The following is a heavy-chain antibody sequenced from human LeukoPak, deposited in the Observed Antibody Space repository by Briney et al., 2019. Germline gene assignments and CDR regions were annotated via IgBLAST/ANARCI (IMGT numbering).Heavy chain of an antibody. D-gene: IGHD3-10*01. V-gene: IGHV1-8*01. CDR3: ARRIRGAPTDH. Sequence: ASVKVSCKASGYTFTTYDLNWVRQATGQGLEWMGWMNPNSGNTGYAQKFQGRVTMTRNTSISTAYMELNNLTSEDTAVYYCARRIRGAPTDHWGQGTLVTVFS. J-gene: IGHJ4*02. CDR1: GYTFTTYD. CDR2: MNPNSGNT.